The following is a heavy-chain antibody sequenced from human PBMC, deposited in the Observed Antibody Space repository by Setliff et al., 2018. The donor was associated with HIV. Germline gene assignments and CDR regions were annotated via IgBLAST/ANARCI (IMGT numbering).Heavy chain of an antibody. V-gene: IGHV3-30*02. Sequence: SGGSLRLSCAASGFTFSSYGMHWVRQAPGKGLEWVAFIRYDGSDKYYADSVMGRFTISRDNSKNTLYLQMNTLRTEDTAVYYCAQLAAADDSWGQGTLVTVSS. CDR1: GFTFSSYG. CDR3: AQLAAADDS. J-gene: IGHJ4*02. D-gene: IGHD6-13*01. CDR2: IRYDGSDK.